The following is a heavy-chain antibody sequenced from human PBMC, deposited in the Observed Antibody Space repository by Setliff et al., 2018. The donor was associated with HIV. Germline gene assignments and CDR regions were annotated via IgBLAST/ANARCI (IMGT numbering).Heavy chain of an antibody. CDR1: GFIFSTNW. D-gene: IGHD3-22*01. J-gene: IGHJ4*02. V-gene: IGHV3-7*01. Sequence: PGGSLRLSCAASGFIFSTNWMSWVRQAPGKGPEWVANINQDGSDKYYVPSVMGRFTISRDNAKNSLYLEMNSLRAEDTAIYYCARDYNYIFDSWGQGVLVTVSS. CDR2: INQDGSDK. CDR3: ARDYNYIFDS.